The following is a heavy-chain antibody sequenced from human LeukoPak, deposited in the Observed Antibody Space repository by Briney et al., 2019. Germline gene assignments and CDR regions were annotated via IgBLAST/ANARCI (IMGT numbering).Heavy chain of an antibody. V-gene: IGHV1-69*13. D-gene: IGHD5-18*01. CDR3: ARDPRRRVDTAMVRSLWAFDI. Sequence: ASVKVSCRASGGTFSSYAISWVRQAPGQGLEWMGGIIPIFGTANYAQKFQGRVTITADESTSTAYMELSSLRSEDTAVYYCARDPRRRVDTAMVRSLWAFDIWGQGTMVTVSS. CDR1: GGTFSSYA. J-gene: IGHJ3*02. CDR2: IIPIFGTA.